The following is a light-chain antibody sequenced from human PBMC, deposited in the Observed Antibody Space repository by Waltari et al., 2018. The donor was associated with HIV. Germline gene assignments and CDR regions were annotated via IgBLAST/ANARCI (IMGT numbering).Light chain of an antibody. CDR2: VNSDGSH. CDR3: QTWENGPKV. Sequence: QLVLTQSPSASASLGASVKLTCTLSRGHSRYDIAWHQQQPEKGPRYLMKVNSDGSHNKGHGIPDRFSGSSSGAVRYLTISSLQADDEADYYCQTWENGPKVFGGVTKLTVV. J-gene: IGLJ3*02. V-gene: IGLV4-69*01. CDR1: RGHSRYD.